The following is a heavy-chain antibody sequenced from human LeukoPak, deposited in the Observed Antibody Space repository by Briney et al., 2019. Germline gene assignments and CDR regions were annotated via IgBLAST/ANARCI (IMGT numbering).Heavy chain of an antibody. J-gene: IGHJ4*02. V-gene: IGHV3-64*03. CDR3: VKSPHYNDYVFDH. D-gene: IGHD4/OR15-4a*01. Sequence: GGSLRLSCTASGLSFSSYVMHWVRQAPGKGLERVSAISSNGDSAYYADSVRGRFTISRDNSKNSVYLQLSSLRFEDTAMYYCVKSPHYNDYVFDHWGQGTLVTVSS. CDR2: ISSNGDSA. CDR1: GLSFSSYV.